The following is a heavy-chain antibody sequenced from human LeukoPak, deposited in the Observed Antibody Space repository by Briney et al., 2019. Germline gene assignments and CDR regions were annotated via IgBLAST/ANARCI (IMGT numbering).Heavy chain of an antibody. V-gene: IGHV3-21*01. J-gene: IGHJ4*02. CDR1: GFTFSSYG. CDR2: ISSGTGSYI. D-gene: IGHD6-6*01. Sequence: GRSLRLSCAASGFTFSSYGMHWVRQAPGKGLEWVSTISSGTGSYIYYADSVRGRFTISRDNAKNSLYLQMNSLRAEDTAVYYCARCSGVFGSSDYWGQGTLVTVSS. CDR3: ARCSGVFGSSDY.